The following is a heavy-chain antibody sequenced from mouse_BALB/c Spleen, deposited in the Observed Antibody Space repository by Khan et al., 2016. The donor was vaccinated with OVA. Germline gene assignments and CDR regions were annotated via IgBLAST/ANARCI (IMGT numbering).Heavy chain of an antibody. D-gene: IGHD1-1*01. V-gene: IGHV1S29*02. CDR1: GYTFTDYS. CDR2: IFPYNGDT. CDR3: GRGGYGSMFAY. Sequence: VRLQQSGPELVKPGASVKISCKASGYTFTDYSIDWMKQSHGKSLEWIGYIFPYNGDTMYNQKFRNKATLTVDNSSSTAYMEFRSLTSEDSAVYYCGRGGYGSMFAYWGQGTLVTVSA. J-gene: IGHJ3*01.